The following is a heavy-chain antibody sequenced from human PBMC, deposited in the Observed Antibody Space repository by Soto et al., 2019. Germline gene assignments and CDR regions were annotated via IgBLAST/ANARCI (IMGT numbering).Heavy chain of an antibody. CDR1: GGTFSSYA. J-gene: IGHJ6*02. D-gene: IGHD6-6*01. CDR3: AREQLEPPYGMDV. V-gene: IGHV1-69*06. CDR2: IIPIFGTA. Sequence: SVKVSCKASGGTFSSYAISWVRQAPGQGLEWMGGIIPIFGTADYAQKFQGRVTITADKSTSTAYMELSSLRSEDTAVYYCAREQLEPPYGMDVWGQGTTVTVSS.